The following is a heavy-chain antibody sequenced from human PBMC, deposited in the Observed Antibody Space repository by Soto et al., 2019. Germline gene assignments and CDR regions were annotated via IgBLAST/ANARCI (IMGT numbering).Heavy chain of an antibody. CDR1: GFTFSSYG. J-gene: IGHJ4*02. Sequence: PGGSLRLSCAASGFTFSSYGMHWVRQAPGKGLEWVAVISYDGSNKYYADSVKGRFTISRDNSKNTLYLQMNSLRAEDTAVYYCAKRFYDWGIAAAGRAPVFDYRGQGTPVTVSS. CDR2: ISYDGSNK. V-gene: IGHV3-30*18. CDR3: AKRFYDWGIAAAGRAPVFDY. D-gene: IGHD6-13*01.